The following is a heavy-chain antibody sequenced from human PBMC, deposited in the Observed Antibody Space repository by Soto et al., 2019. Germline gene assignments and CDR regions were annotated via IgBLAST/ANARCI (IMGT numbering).Heavy chain of an antibody. Sequence: EVQLVESGGGIVQPGGSVRLSCAASGFTLSSYWIHWVRQAPGKGLVWVSRINGDGSTTNYADSLKGRFTISRDNAKNTMFLKMNSLRAEDTAVYFCARGRTGSYSFDYWGQGTLVTVSS. J-gene: IGHJ4*02. CDR3: ARGRTGSYSFDY. V-gene: IGHV3-74*01. CDR1: GFTLSSYW. CDR2: INGDGSTT. D-gene: IGHD3-10*01.